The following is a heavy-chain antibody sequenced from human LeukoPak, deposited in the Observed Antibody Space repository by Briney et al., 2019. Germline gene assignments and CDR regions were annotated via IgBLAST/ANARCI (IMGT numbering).Heavy chain of an antibody. V-gene: IGHV1-18*01. Sequence: ASVKVSCKASGYTFTSYAISWVRQAPGQGLEWMGWISAHNGDTNYAQKVQARVTMTTDTSTSTAYMELRSLRADDTAVYYCARAADERYFDWLPVGDYWGQGTLVTVSS. J-gene: IGHJ4*02. D-gene: IGHD3-9*01. CDR2: ISAHNGDT. CDR1: GYTFTSYA. CDR3: ARAADERYFDWLPVGDY.